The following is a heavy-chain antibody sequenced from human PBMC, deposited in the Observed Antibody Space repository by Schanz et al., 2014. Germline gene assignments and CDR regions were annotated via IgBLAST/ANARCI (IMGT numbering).Heavy chain of an antibody. J-gene: IGHJ4*02. V-gene: IGHV3-23*04. CDR1: GFTFSDHY. D-gene: IGHD2-21*01. CDR3: AREDCSATSCYFRY. CDR2: IGGSGDST. Sequence: EVQLVESGGGMVQPGGSLRLSCAASGFTFSDHYMDWVRQAPGKGLEWVSGIGGSGDSTHYADSVKGRFIISRDNSKNTLYLQVNSLRAEDTAVYYCAREDCSATSCYFRYWGQGTLVTVSS.